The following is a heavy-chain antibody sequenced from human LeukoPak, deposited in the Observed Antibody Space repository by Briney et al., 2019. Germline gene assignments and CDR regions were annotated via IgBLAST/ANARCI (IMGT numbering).Heavy chain of an antibody. Sequence: ASVKVSCKVSGHTLTELSMHWVRQAPGKGLEWMGGFDPEDGETIYAQKFQGRVTMTEDTSTDTAYMELSSLRSEDTAVYYCATGIVGATAFDYWGQGTLVTVSS. J-gene: IGHJ4*02. CDR3: ATGIVGATAFDY. CDR2: FDPEDGET. D-gene: IGHD1-26*01. CDR1: GHTLTELS. V-gene: IGHV1-24*01.